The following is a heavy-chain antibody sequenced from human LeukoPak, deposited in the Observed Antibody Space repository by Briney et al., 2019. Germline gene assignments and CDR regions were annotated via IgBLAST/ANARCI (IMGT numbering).Heavy chain of an antibody. CDR2: IRYDGSNK. J-gene: IGHJ4*02. D-gene: IGHD3-9*01. V-gene: IGHV3-30*02. CDR1: GFTFSSYG. Sequence: GGSLRLSCEASGFTFSSYGMHWVRQAPGKGLEGVAFIRYDGSNKYYAASVKSRFTISTDNSKNTLYLQMNSLRAEDTAVYYRAKFSRYYDILTGYSAYFDYWGQGTLVTVSS. CDR3: AKFSRYYDILTGYSAYFDY.